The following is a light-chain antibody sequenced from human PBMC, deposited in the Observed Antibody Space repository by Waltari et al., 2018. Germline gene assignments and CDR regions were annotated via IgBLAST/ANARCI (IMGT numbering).Light chain of an antibody. J-gene: IGKJ1*01. CDR2: WAS. CDR3: QQYYSTPPT. V-gene: IGKV4-1*01. Sequence: DIVMTQSPDSLAVSLGERATINCKSSQSVLYSSNNKNYLAWYQQKPGQPPKLLICWASIRASGVPDRVSGSGSGKDFTLTISSLQAEDVAVYYCQQYYSTPPTFGQGTKVEIK. CDR1: QSVLYSSNNKNY.